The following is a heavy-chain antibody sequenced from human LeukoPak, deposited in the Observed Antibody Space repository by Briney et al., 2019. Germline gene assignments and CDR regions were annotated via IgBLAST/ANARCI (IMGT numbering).Heavy chain of an antibody. D-gene: IGHD3-10*01. Sequence: PGGSLTLSCAASGFTFRSYRMNWVRQAPGKGLEWVSYISSSSSTIYYADSVKGRFTISRDNAKNSLYLQMNSLRDEDTAVYYCASFKGPKSGIDYWGQGALVTVSS. CDR3: ASFKGPKSGIDY. V-gene: IGHV3-48*02. J-gene: IGHJ4*02. CDR2: ISSSSSTI. CDR1: GFTFRSYR.